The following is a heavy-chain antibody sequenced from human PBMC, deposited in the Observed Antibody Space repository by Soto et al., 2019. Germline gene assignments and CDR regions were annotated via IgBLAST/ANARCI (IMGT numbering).Heavy chain of an antibody. CDR1: GDSSISGPYY. D-gene: IGHD3-16*01. Sequence: QVQLQESGPGLVKPSQTLALTCTVSGDSSISGPYYWSWIRQLPGKGLEYIGYIYYTGSAYHNPSLKSRLKISIDTTKDQFSLMLTSVTAADTGVYFCARGLSPAFRGLFYFDSWGQGTLVTVSS. CDR2: IYYTGSA. V-gene: IGHV4-30-4*01. CDR3: ARGLSPAFRGLFYFDS. J-gene: IGHJ4*02.